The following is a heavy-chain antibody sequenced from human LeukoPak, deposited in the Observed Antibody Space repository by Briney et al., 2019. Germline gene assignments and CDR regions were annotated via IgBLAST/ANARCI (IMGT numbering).Heavy chain of an antibody. D-gene: IGHD3-22*01. V-gene: IGHV4-34*01. J-gene: IGHJ4*02. Sequence: PSETLSLTCAVYGGSFSVYYWSWLRQPPGKGREGIGEINHSGSTNYNPSLKSRVTISVDTSKNQFSLKLSSVTAADTAVYYCARQYYYDSSGYYADRCFDYWGQGTLVTVSS. CDR2: INHSGST. CDR1: GGSFSVYY. CDR3: ARQYYYDSSGYYADRCFDY.